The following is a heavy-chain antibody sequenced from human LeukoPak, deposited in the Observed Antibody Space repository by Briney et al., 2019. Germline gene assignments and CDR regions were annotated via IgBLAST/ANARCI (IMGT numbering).Heavy chain of an antibody. CDR1: GFTLSSYS. CDR3: ARVGSNPWLDY. V-gene: IGHV3-48*01. CDR2: ISGGSSTI. J-gene: IGHJ4*02. D-gene: IGHD6-19*01. Sequence: GGSLRLSCAASGFTLSSYSMNWVRQAPGKGLEWVSYISGGSSTIYNADSVKGRFTISRDNAKNLLYLLMDTLRAEDTAVYYCARVGSNPWLDYWGQGTLVTVSS.